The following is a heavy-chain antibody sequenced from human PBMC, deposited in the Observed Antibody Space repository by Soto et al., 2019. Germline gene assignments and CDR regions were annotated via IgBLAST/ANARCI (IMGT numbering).Heavy chain of an antibody. V-gene: IGHV4-4*02. CDR3: ASDPRIYDNSEK. CDR1: GGSISSSFW. CDR2: IYHIGIT. Sequence: QVYLRESGPGLVRPSGTLSLTCAVSGGSISSSFWWTWVRQSPGKGLEWIGEIYHIGITPYNPSLKSRVTISVDKSTNQFSRTINSVTAADTAVYYCASDPRIYDNSEKWGRGILVTVSS. J-gene: IGHJ4*02. D-gene: IGHD1-26*01.